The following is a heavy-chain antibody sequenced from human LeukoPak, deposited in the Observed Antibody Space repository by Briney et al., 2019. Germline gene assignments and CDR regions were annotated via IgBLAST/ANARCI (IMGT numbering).Heavy chain of an antibody. Sequence: SETLSLTCTVSVGSINGYYWSWIRQPAGKGLEWIGRLYTNANTYYNPSLKSRVTMSVDMSDYQVFLTLGSVTAADTAVYYCEREGDVRGLPDYWGQGTLVTVSS. CDR2: LYTNANT. D-gene: IGHD3-16*01. J-gene: IGHJ4*02. CDR3: EREGDVRGLPDY. CDR1: VGSINGYY. V-gene: IGHV4-4*07.